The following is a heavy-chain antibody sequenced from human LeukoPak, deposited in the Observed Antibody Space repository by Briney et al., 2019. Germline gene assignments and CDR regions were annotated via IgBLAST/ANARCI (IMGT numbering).Heavy chain of an antibody. V-gene: IGHV3-48*01. Sequence: GGSLRLSCAASGFTFSTYSMNWVRQAPGKGLEWVSYISSSSSTIYYADSVKGRFTISRDNSKNTLYLQMNSLRAEDTAVYYCARGGSYLSAFDIWGQGTMVTVSS. J-gene: IGHJ3*02. CDR3: ARGGSYLSAFDI. CDR1: GFTFSTYS. CDR2: ISSSSSTI. D-gene: IGHD1-26*01.